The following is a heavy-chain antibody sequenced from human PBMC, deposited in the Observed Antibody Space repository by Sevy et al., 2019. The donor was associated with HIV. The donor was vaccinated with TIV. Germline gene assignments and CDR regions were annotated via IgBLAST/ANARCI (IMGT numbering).Heavy chain of an antibody. Sequence: SENLSLTWAVSGGSISSVNWWHWVRQPPGKGLEWIGEIYHSGSTNYNPSLKSRVTISVDNSKNQFSLKLSSVTAADTAVYYCARGGETPRGFDPWGQGSLVTVSS. CDR1: GGSISSVNW. D-gene: IGHD3-16*01. V-gene: IGHV4-4*02. CDR3: ARGGETPRGFDP. CDR2: IYHSGST. J-gene: IGHJ5*02.